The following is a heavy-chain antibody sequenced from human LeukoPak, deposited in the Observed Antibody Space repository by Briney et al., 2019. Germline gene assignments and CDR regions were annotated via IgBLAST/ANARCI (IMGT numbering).Heavy chain of an antibody. D-gene: IGHD2-2*01. CDR2: IYYSGST. V-gene: IGHV4-39*01. Sequence: PSETLSLTCTVSGGSISSSSYYWGWIHQPPGKGLEWIGSIYYSGSTYYNPSLKSRATISVDTSKNQFSLKLSSVTAADTAVYYCVPFRTDIVVVPAAESNWFDPWGQGTLVTVSS. CDR3: VPFRTDIVVVPAAESNWFDP. CDR1: GGSISSSSYY. J-gene: IGHJ5*02.